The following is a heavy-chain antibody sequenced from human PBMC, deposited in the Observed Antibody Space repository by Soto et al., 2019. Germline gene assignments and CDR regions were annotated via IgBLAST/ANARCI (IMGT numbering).Heavy chain of an antibody. V-gene: IGHV3-23*01. D-gene: IGHD6-13*01. CDR1: GFSFSSYG. J-gene: IGHJ2*01. Sequence: PGGSLRLSCAASGFSFSSYGMQWVRQAPGKGLEWVSAISGSGVSTYYADSVKGRFTISRDNSKNTLYLQMNSLRAEDTAVYLCAKECAAGTYWYFDLWGRGTLVTVSS. CDR2: ISGSGVST. CDR3: AKECAAGTYWYFDL.